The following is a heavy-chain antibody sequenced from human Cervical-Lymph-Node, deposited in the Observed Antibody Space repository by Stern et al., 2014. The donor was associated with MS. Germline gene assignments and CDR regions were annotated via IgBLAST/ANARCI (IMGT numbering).Heavy chain of an antibody. J-gene: IGHJ5*02. CDR2: MRAYKGNP. V-gene: IGHV1-18*04. CDR3: ARDPQWLAHP. CDR1: GYSFTSYV. Sequence: QVQLVLYGAEVKKPGASVKVSCKASGYSFTSYVISWFRQAPGQGLEWMALMRAYKGNPQFTQKCHGWVTMTIATFMSTVYMKLRSLRADDTAVYYCARDPQWLAHPWGQGTLVTVSS. D-gene: IGHD6-19*01.